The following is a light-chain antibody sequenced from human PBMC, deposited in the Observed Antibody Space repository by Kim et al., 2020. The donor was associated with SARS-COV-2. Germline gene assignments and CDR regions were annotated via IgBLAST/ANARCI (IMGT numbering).Light chain of an antibody. V-gene: IGLV3-19*01. CDR1: SLRSYY. J-gene: IGLJ3*02. Sequence: ALGQTVRITCQGDSLRSYYASWYQQKPGQAPVLVIYGKNNRPSGIPDRFSGSSSGNTASLTITGAQAEEESDYYCNSRDSSGNLLVFGGGTKLTVL. CDR3: NSRDSSGNLLV. CDR2: GKN.